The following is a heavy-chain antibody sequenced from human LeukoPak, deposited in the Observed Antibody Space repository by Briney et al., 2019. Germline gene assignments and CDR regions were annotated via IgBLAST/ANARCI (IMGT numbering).Heavy chain of an antibody. D-gene: IGHD3-16*02. V-gene: IGHV1-18*01. CDR3: ARDQYDSVWGSYRPYFDF. CDR1: GYTFRSYG. CDR2: ISIYNGNT. Sequence: GASVKVSCKASGYTFRSYGVSWIRQAPGQGLVWMGSISIYNGNTKYAENFQGRVTMTTDTSTSTAYMELSLRSDDTAMYYCARDQYDSVWGSYRPYFDFWGQGTLVTVSS. J-gene: IGHJ4*02.